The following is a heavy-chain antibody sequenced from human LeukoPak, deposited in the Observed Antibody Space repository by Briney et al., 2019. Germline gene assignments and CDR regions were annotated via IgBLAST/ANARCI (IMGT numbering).Heavy chain of an antibody. D-gene: IGHD6-13*01. J-gene: IGHJ4*02. CDR3: ARVDSSSWYHYFDY. CDR2: IYTSGST. CDR1: GGSISSYY. Sequence: SETLSLTCAVYGGSISSYYWSWIRQPAGKGLEWIGRIYTSGSTNYNPSLKSRVTMSVDTSKNQFSLKLSSVTAADTAVYYCARVDSSSWYHYFDYWGQGTLVTVSS. V-gene: IGHV4-59*10.